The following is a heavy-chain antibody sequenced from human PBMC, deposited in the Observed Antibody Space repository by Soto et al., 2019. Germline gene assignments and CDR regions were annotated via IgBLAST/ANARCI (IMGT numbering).Heavy chain of an antibody. CDR2: IYYSGST. D-gene: IGHD4-17*01. V-gene: IGHV4-31*03. J-gene: IGHJ3*02. CDR1: GGSISSGGYY. Sequence: QVQLQESRPGLVKPSQTLSLTCTVSGGSISSGGYYWSWIRQHPGKGLEWIGYIYYSGSTYYNPSFRIRVTSSVDTSKNQFSLKLSSVTAAYTAVNYCARDLGHGDYVRAFDIWGQGTMVTVSS. CDR3: ARDLGHGDYVRAFDI.